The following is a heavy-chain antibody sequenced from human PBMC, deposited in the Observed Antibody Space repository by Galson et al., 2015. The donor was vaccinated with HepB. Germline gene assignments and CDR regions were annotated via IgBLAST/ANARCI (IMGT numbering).Heavy chain of an antibody. CDR3: ARVRRDTAMPLGAFDI. Sequence: SVKVSCKASGGTFSSYAISWVRQAPGQGLEWMGGIIPIFGTANYAQRFQGRVTITADKSTSTAYMELSSLRSEDTAVYYCARVRRDTAMPLGAFDIWGQGTMVTVSS. V-gene: IGHV1-69*06. D-gene: IGHD5-18*01. J-gene: IGHJ3*02. CDR1: GGTFSSYA. CDR2: IIPIFGTA.